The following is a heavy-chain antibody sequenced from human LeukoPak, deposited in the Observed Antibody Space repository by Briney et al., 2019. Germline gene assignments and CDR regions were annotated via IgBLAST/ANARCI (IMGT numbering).Heavy chain of an antibody. V-gene: IGHV4-59*01. J-gene: IGHJ5*02. D-gene: IGHD3-16*01. CDR1: GGSISSFF. CDR2: IHYSGGT. Sequence: SETLSLTCTVSGGSISSFFWSWIRQPPGKALEWIGYIHYSGGTKYNPSLKSRVTISVDTSENQFSLTLNSVTAADTAVYYCARSRGGYGDYGSWFDPWGQGILVTVSS. CDR3: ARSRGGYGDYGSWFDP.